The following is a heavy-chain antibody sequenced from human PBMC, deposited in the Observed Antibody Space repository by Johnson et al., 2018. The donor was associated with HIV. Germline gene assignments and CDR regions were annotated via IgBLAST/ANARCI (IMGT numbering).Heavy chain of an antibody. CDR3: AGGPSWAGIPMIVVGAFDI. J-gene: IGHJ3*02. Sequence: VQLVESGGGVVRPGGSLRLSCAASGFTFDDYGMSWVRQAPGKGLEWVSGINWNGGSTGYADSVKGRFTISRDNAKNSLYLQMNRLRAEDTALYYCAGGPSWAGIPMIVVGAFDIWGQGTMVTVSS. V-gene: IGHV3-20*04. CDR1: GFTFDDYG. D-gene: IGHD3-22*01. CDR2: INWNGGST.